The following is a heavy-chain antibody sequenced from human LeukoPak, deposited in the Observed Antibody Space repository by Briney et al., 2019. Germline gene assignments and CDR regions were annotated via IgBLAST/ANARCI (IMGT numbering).Heavy chain of an antibody. CDR3: ARAHVVVNALVFFQH. D-gene: IGHD3-22*01. Sequence: PGGSLRLSCAASGFTFTNYAMHWVRQAPGKGLEWVAHMSYDGNDKYYADSVKGRFTISRDNSKNTLYLQMNSLRTDDSAVYYCARAHVVVNALVFFQHWGQGTRITVSS. V-gene: IGHV3-30*04. CDR2: MSYDGNDK. J-gene: IGHJ1*01. CDR1: GFTFTNYA.